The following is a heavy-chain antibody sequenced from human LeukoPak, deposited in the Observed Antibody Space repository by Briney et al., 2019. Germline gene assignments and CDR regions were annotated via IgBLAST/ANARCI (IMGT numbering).Heavy chain of an antibody. CDR2: INPNSGGT. V-gene: IGHV1-2*02. Sequence: ASVKVSCMASGYMFTGYYMHWVRQAPGQGLEGMGWINPNSGGTNYAQKFQGRVTMTRDTSISTAYMELSSLRSDDTAVYHCARGYCSGDCFTLFDYWGQGTLVTVSS. D-gene: IGHD2-21*02. J-gene: IGHJ4*02. CDR1: GYMFTGYY. CDR3: ARGYCSGDCFTLFDY.